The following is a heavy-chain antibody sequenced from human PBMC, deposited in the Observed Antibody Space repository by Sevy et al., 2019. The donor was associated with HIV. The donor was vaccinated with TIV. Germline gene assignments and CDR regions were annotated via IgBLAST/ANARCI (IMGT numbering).Heavy chain of an antibody. Sequence: SETLSLTCAVYGGSFSGYYWSWIRQPPGKGLEWIGEINHIGSTNYNPSLKSRVTISVDTSKNQFSLKLSSVTAADTAVYYCARRESTYYYDSSGYYQHRLWIDPWGQGTLVTVSS. CDR2: INHIGST. V-gene: IGHV4-34*01. CDR1: GGSFSGYY. J-gene: IGHJ5*02. D-gene: IGHD3-22*01. CDR3: ARRESTYYYDSSGYYQHRLWIDP.